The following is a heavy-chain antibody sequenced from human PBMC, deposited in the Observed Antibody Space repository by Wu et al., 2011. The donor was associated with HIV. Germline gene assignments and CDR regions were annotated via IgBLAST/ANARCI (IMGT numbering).Heavy chain of an antibody. Sequence: QVQVVQSGAEVKKPGSSVKVSCKTSGGTFSTYAISWVRQAPGQGLEWVGEIIPIFGSTLSAQKFQGRVTITTDGSSSTAYMELSSLRSEDTAVYFCARILGLGGELLPRSNYFDHWGQGTLVTVSS. V-gene: IGHV1-69*05. CDR1: GGTFSTYA. J-gene: IGHJ4*02. CDR2: IIPIFGST. D-gene: IGHD3-10*01. CDR3: ARILGLGGELLPRSNYFDH.